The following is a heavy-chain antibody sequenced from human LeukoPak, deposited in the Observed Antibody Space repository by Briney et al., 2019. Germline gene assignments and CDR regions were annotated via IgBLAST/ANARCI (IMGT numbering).Heavy chain of an antibody. Sequence: GGSLRLSCAASGFTFSSYAMSWVRQAPGKGLEWVSAISGSGGSTYYADSVTGRFTISRDNSKNTLYLQMNSLRAEDTAVYYCAKDCVKEYYDILTGYLNWGQGTLVTVSS. CDR3: AKDCVKEYYDILTGYLN. CDR2: ISGSGGST. J-gene: IGHJ4*02. D-gene: IGHD3-9*01. V-gene: IGHV3-23*01. CDR1: GFTFSSYA.